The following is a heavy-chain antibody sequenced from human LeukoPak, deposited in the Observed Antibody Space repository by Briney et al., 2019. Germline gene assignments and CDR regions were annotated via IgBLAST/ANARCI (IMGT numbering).Heavy chain of an antibody. V-gene: IGHV3-30*02. CDR3: AKVMPPGRIRFYSYYMDV. Sequence: PGGSLRLSCAASGFTFSGYGMHWVRRAPGKGLEWVAFIRYDGSNEYYADSVKGRFTISRDKSKNTLSLQMSGLRVEDTAVYYCAKVMPPGRIRFYSYYMDVWGKGTTVTVS. J-gene: IGHJ6*03. D-gene: IGHD2-15*01. CDR1: GFTFSGYG. CDR2: IRYDGSNE.